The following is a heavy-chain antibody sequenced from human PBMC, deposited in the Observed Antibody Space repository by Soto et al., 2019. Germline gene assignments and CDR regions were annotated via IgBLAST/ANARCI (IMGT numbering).Heavy chain of an antibody. CDR1: GGSFSGYY. J-gene: IGHJ6*02. V-gene: IGHV4-34*01. D-gene: IGHD6-13*01. Sequence: SEPLSLTSAVHGGSFSGYYWSWIRQAPGEGLEWIGEINHSGSTNYNPSLKSRVTISVDTTKNQFSLKLSSVTAADTAVYYCARDRYSSSWSSLLYGMDVWGQGTTVTVSS. CDR2: INHSGST. CDR3: ARDRYSSSWSSLLYGMDV.